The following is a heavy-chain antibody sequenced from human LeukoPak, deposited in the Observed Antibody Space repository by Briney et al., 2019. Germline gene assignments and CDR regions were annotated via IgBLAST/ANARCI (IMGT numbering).Heavy chain of an antibody. CDR3: ARGDRGYYDSSVTWLDP. J-gene: IGHJ5*02. D-gene: IGHD3-22*01. CDR2: IYSGGST. CDR1: GFTVSSNY. V-gene: IGHV3-53*01. Sequence: GGSLRRSCAASGFTVSSNYMSWVRQAPGKGLEWVSVIYSGGSTYYADSVKGRFTISRDNSKNTLYLQMNSLRAEDTAVYYCARGDRGYYDSSVTWLDPWGQGTLVTVSP.